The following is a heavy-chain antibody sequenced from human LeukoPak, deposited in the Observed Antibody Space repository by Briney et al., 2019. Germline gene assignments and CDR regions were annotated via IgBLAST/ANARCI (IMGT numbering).Heavy chain of an antibody. D-gene: IGHD1-26*01. CDR3: TSQTYLGSLRYYSDY. CDR1: GFSFSSYT. J-gene: IGHJ4*02. CDR2: INNSGGTI. V-gene: IGHV3-23*01. Sequence: PGGSLRLSCATSGFSFSSYTMTWVRQAPGKGLEWVAVINNSGGTIYYVDSVKGRFTVSRDNSKNTLYLLMESLRAEDTAVYYCTSQTYLGSLRYYSDYWGQGTLVTVSS.